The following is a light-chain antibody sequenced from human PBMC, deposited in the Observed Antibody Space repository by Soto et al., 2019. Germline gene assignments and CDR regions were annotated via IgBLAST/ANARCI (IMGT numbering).Light chain of an antibody. CDR1: QSVSSRH. V-gene: IGKV3-20*01. CDR2: GTS. J-gene: IGKJ2*01. CDR3: QQYDNSPRYT. Sequence: EIVLTQSPGNLSLSPGERATLSCRASQSVSSRHLAWYQQKPGQAPRLLIYGTSSRATGIPDRFSGSGSGTDFTLTISRLEPEDFAVYYCQQYDNSPRYTFGQGTKLEIK.